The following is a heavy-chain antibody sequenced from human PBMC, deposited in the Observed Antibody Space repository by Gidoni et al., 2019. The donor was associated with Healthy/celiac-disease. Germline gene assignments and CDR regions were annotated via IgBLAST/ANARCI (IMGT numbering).Heavy chain of an antibody. CDR3: ARRYCSGGSCYWFDY. D-gene: IGHD2-15*01. V-gene: IGHV4-30-2*01. CDR2: IYHSGST. Sequence: QLQLQESGSGLVKPSQTLSLTCAVSGGSISSGGYSWSWIRQPPGKGLEWIGDIYHSGSTYYNPSLKSRVTISVDRSKNQFSLKLSSVTAADTAVYYCARRYCSGGSCYWFDYWGQGTLVTVSS. CDR1: GGSISSGGYS. J-gene: IGHJ4*02.